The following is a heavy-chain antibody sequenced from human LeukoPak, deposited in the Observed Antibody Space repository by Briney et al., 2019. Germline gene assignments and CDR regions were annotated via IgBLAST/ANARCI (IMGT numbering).Heavy chain of an antibody. CDR3: ARAPEIRRLSAVTTQP. CDR1: GGSISSSSYY. CDR2: IYYSGST. Sequence: SETLSLTCTVSGGSISSSSYYWGWIRQPPGKGLEWIGSIYYSGSTYYNPSLKSRVTISVDTSKNQFSLKLSSVTAADTAVYYCARAPEIRRLSAVTTQPWGQGTLVTVSS. V-gene: IGHV4-39*01. J-gene: IGHJ5*02. D-gene: IGHD4-17*01.